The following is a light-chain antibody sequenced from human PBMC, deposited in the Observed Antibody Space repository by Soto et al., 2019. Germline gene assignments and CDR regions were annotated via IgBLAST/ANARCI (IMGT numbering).Light chain of an antibody. CDR1: QSVRSC. Sequence: MTQSPATLSASIGERVTISCRASQSVRSCLAWYQQKPGKAPRLLIYNASTIATGIPARFSGSGSGTDFTLTISGLQSEDFASYYCQQYNIWPQTFGQGTKVDIK. CDR3: QQYNIWPQT. J-gene: IGKJ1*01. CDR2: NAS. V-gene: IGKV3-15*01.